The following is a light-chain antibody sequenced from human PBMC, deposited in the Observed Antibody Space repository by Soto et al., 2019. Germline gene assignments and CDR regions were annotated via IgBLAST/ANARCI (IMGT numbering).Light chain of an antibody. Sequence: EIVLTQSPDTLSLSPGARATVSCRASQSVSSNYLVWYQQKPGQAPRLLIYGASSRATGIPDRFSGSGSGTDFTLTISRLEPEDFAVYYCQHYGNSPPSVTFGPGTKVDIK. CDR3: QHYGNSPPSVT. J-gene: IGKJ3*01. CDR1: QSVSSNY. V-gene: IGKV3-20*01. CDR2: GAS.